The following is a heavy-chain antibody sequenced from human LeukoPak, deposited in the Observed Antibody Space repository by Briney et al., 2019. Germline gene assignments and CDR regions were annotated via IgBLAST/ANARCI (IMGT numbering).Heavy chain of an antibody. J-gene: IGHJ4*02. CDR1: GGSISSSSYY. V-gene: IGHV4-39*07. D-gene: IGHD2-15*01. CDR2: IYYSGST. Sequence: SETLSLACTVSGGSISSSSYYWGWIRQPPGKGLEWIGSIYYSGSTYYNPSLKSRVTISVDTSKNQFSLKLSSVTAADTAVYYCARSYCSGGSCPFDYWGQGTLVTVSS. CDR3: ARSYCSGGSCPFDY.